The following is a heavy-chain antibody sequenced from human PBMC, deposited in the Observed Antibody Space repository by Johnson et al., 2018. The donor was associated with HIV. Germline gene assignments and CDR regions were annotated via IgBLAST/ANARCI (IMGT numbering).Heavy chain of an antibody. D-gene: IGHD2-15*01. CDR1: RFTFDDYA. J-gene: IGHJ3*02. CDR2: INWDGDST. CDR3: VTLVVAPPFDI. Sequence: VQLVESGGVVVHPGGSLRLSCETSRFTFDDYAMHWVRQAPGKGLEWVSLINWDGDSTYYADSVKGRFTISRDNSKNTLYLQMNSLRAEDTAVYYCVTLVVAPPFDIWGQGTMVTVSS. V-gene: IGHV3-43D*03.